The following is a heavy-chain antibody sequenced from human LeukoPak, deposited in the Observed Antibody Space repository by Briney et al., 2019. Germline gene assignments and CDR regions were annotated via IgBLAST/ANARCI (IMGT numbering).Heavy chain of an antibody. Sequence: SETLSLTCTVSGGSISSYYWSWIRQPPGKGLEWIGYIYNIGSTNYNPSLKGRVTISVDTSKNLLSLKLSSVTAADTALYHCARHGSGGRAFDIWGQGTMVTISS. V-gene: IGHV4-59*08. D-gene: IGHD2-15*01. CDR3: ARHGSGGRAFDI. J-gene: IGHJ3*02. CDR2: IYNIGST. CDR1: GGSISSYY.